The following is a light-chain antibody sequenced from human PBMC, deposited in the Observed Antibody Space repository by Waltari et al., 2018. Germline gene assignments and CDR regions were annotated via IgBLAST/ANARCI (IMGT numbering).Light chain of an antibody. V-gene: IGKV3-15*01. CDR1: QSANPS. CDR2: RAS. J-gene: IGKJ1*01. CDR3: QQYYSVPLT. Sequence: ELVMTQSPATLSVSPGERASLSCRASQSANPSLAWYQQTPGQAPRLLIYRASTRAAGIPDRFSGIGSGTEFTLTIRSLQVEDVAIYYCQQYYSVPLTFGQGTKVGIK.